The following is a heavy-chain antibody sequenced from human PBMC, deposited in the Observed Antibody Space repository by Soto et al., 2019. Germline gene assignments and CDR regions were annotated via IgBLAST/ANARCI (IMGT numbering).Heavy chain of an antibody. CDR2: ISFYGSNK. J-gene: IGHJ6*02. D-gene: IGHD3-10*01. CDR3: ARDRVTMVRDYGLDV. V-gene: IGHV3-30-3*01. CDR1: GFTFSSCA. Sequence: GGSLRLSCAASGFTFSSCAMHWVRQAPRKGLEWVAVISFYGSNKYYADSVKGRFTISRDNSKNTLYLQMNSLRAEDTAVYYCARDRVTMVRDYGLDVWGQGTTVTVSS.